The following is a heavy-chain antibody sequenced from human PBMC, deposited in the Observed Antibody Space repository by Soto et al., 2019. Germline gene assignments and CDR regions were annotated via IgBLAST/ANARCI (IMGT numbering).Heavy chain of an antibody. Sequence: PRETLSLTCTVSGGSISSGGYYWSWIRQHPGKGLEWIGYIYYSGSTYYNPSLKSRVTISVDTSKNQFSLKLSSVTAADTAVYYCARDRTTYYYDSSGINWFDPWGQGTLVTVSS. D-gene: IGHD3-22*01. J-gene: IGHJ5*02. CDR2: IYYSGST. V-gene: IGHV4-31*03. CDR1: GGSISSGGYY. CDR3: ARDRTTYYYDSSGINWFDP.